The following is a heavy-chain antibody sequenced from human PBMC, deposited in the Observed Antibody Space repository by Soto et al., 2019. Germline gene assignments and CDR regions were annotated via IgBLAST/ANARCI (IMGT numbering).Heavy chain of an antibody. Sequence: QVQLVESGGGLVKPGGSLRLSCAASGFTFSDYYMSWIRQAPGKGLEWVSYISSSGSTIYYADSVKGRFTISRDNAKNSLYLQMNSLRADDTAVYYCARGLTIVVVAATLRNWFDPWGQGTLVTVSS. CDR1: GFTFSDYY. J-gene: IGHJ5*02. V-gene: IGHV3-11*01. CDR3: ARGLTIVVVAATLRNWFDP. CDR2: ISSSGSTI. D-gene: IGHD2-15*01.